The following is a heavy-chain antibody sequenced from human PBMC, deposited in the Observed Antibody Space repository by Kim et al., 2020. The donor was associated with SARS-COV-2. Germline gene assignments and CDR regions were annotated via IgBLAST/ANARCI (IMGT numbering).Heavy chain of an antibody. J-gene: IGHJ4*02. D-gene: IGHD3-22*01. CDR3: ARSPGSYYYDSSGHFDY. V-gene: IGHV3-30*04. CDR1: GFTFSSYA. CDR2: ISYDGSNK. Sequence: GGSLRLSCAASGFTFSSYAMHWVRQAPGKGLEWVAVISYDGSNKYYADSVKGRFTISRDNSKNTLYLQMNSLRAEDTAVYYCARSPGSYYYDSSGHFDYWGQGTLVTVSS.